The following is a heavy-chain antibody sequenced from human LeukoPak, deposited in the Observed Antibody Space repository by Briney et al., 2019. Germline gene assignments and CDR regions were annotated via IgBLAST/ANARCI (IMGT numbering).Heavy chain of an antibody. J-gene: IGHJ6*04. CDR3: ASAPGTSPILSYGMDV. D-gene: IGHD2-2*01. V-gene: IGHV1-69*13. CDR1: GGTFSSYA. CDR2: IIPIFGTA. Sequence: ASVKVSCKASGGTFSSYAISWVRQAPGQGLEWMGGIIPIFGTANYAQKFRGRVTITADESTSTAYMELSSLRSEDTAVYYCASAPGTSPILSYGMDVWGKGTTVTVSS.